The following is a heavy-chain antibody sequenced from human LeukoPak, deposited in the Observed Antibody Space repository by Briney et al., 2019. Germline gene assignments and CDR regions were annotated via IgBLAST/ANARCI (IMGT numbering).Heavy chain of an antibody. CDR3: ARGGRGIVVVPDAPPSWFDP. Sequence: SETLSLTCTVSGGSIGSSSYYWGWIRQPPGKGLEWIGSIYYSGSTYYNPSLKSRVTISVDTSKNQFSLKLSSVTAADTAVYYCARGGRGIVVVPDAPPSWFDPWGQGTLVTVPS. J-gene: IGHJ5*02. CDR2: IYYSGST. CDR1: GGSIGSSSYY. V-gene: IGHV4-39*01. D-gene: IGHD2-2*01.